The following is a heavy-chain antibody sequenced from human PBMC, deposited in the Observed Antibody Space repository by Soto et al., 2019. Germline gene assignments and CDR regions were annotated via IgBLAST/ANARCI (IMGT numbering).Heavy chain of an antibody. D-gene: IGHD3-16*02. J-gene: IGHJ1*01. V-gene: IGHV1-3*01. CDR3: ARFMITFGGVIAPGPLQH. CDR1: GYTFTSYA. Sequence: QVQLVQSGAEVKKPGASVKVSCKASGYTFTSYAMHWVRQAPGQRLEWMGWINAGNGNTKYSQKFQGRVTITRDTSASTAYMELSSLRSEDTAVYYCARFMITFGGVIAPGPLQHWGQGTLVTVSS. CDR2: INAGNGNT.